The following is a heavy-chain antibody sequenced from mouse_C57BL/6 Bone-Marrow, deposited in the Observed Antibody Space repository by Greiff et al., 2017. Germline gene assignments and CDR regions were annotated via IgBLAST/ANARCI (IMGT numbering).Heavy chain of an antibody. CDR1: GYTFTSYW. D-gene: IGHD4-1*02. V-gene: IGHV1-55*01. CDR3: ASNWDVH. J-gene: IGHJ2*01. CDR2: IYPGSGST. Sequence: QVQLQQPGAELVKPGASVKMSCKASGYTFTSYWITWVKQRPGQGLEWIGDIYPGSGSTNYNEKFKSKDTLTGDTSSSTTYMQLSSLTSGAYAVYCCASNWDVHWGQGTTLTVSS.